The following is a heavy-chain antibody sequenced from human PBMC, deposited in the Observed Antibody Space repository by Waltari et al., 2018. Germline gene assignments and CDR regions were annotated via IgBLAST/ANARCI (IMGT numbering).Heavy chain of an antibody. J-gene: IGHJ4*02. CDR3: ARRNYNSLGYFEF. D-gene: IGHD3-10*01. CDR2: IYPGDSHT. Sequence: EVQLVQSGTEVKKPGESLKISCEGSGYTFTNHWIGWVRQVPGKGLEWMGIIYPGDSHTTYSPSFQGQVTISVDKSINTVYLQWSSLKASDTAMYYCARRNYNSLGYFEFWGRGTLVTVSS. CDR1: GYTFTNHW. V-gene: IGHV5-51*01.